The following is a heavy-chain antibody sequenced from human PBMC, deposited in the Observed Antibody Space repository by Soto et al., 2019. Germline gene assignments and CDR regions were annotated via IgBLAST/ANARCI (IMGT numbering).Heavy chain of an antibody. CDR2: VNPNNGDT. CDR3: ANVSRKGSAIDFDY. J-gene: IGHJ4*02. Sequence: QVQLVQSGAELKKPGASVKVSCKAWGYTFSNYDMTSVRQATGQGPEWIGWVNPNNGDTGYAQKFQGRVTLTTDIATTTAYTELTSLRSDDTAIYYCANVSRKGSAIDFDYWGQGTLITVSS. D-gene: IGHD3-22*01. CDR1: GYTFSNYD. V-gene: IGHV1-8*01.